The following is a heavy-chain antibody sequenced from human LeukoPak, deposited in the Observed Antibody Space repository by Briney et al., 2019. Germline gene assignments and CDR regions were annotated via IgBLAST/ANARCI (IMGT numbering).Heavy chain of an antibody. CDR1: GFTFSSYA. V-gene: IGHV3-23*01. CDR2: ISGSGGIT. CDR3: GSGRSGYINDAFDI. D-gene: IGHD5-12*01. J-gene: IGHJ3*02. Sequence: GGSLRLSCAASGFTFSSYAMSWVRQAPGKGLEWVSAISGSGGITYYADSVKGRFTISRDNSKNTLYLQMNSLRAEDTAVYYCGSGRSGYINDAFDIWGQGTMVTVSS.